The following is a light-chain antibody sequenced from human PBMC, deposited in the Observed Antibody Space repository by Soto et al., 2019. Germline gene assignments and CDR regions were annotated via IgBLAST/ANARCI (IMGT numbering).Light chain of an antibody. Sequence: DIQMTQSPSTLSVSVGDRVTITCRASQSSSRWLAWYQQKPGKAPELLIYEASSLKSWVPSRFSGSGSGTEFTLTISSLQPDDLASYYCQQYNIYPWTFGQGTKVEIK. CDR1: QSSSRW. V-gene: IGKV1-5*03. CDR2: EAS. CDR3: QQYNIYPWT. J-gene: IGKJ1*01.